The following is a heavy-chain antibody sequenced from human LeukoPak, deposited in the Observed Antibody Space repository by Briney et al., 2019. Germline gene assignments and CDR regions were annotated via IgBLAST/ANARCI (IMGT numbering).Heavy chain of an antibody. V-gene: IGHV5-51*01. CDR2: IYPYDSDT. Sequence: GESLKISCVGSGYSFTSYSIAWVRQMPGKGLEWMGIIYPYDSDTRYSPSFQGQVTISADKSISTAYLQWSSLKASDTAMYYCARRGILDDYSFLLDYWGQGTLVTVSS. J-gene: IGHJ4*02. D-gene: IGHD3-16*01. CDR1: GYSFTSYS. CDR3: ARRGILDDYSFLLDY.